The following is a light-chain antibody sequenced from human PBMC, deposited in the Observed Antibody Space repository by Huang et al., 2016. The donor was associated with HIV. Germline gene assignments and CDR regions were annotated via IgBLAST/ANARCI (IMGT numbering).Light chain of an antibody. J-gene: IGKJ1*01. V-gene: IGKV3-20*01. CDR1: QSINNNY. Sequence: EIVLTQPPGILSLSPGERATLPCRASQSINNNYLAWYQQSTGQAPRHLLLGASSRAASIPDRFSGGGGGTGFALTISRQESEDFAVYCCQQYGGPPWTVGRGTMVEIK. CDR2: GAS. CDR3: QQYGGPPWT.